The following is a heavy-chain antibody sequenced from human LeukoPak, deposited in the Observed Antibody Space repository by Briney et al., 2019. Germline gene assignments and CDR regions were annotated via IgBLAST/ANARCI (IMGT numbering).Heavy chain of an antibody. Sequence: GGSLRLSCAASGFTFSSYWMSWVRQAPGKGLEWVANIKQDGSEKYYVESVKGRFTISRDNAKNSLYLQMNSLRAEDTAVYYCARVGYSSSFSYYYYYMDVWGKGTTVTVSS. CDR2: IKQDGSEK. CDR1: GFTFSSYW. CDR3: ARVGYSSSFSYYYYYMDV. V-gene: IGHV3-7*01. J-gene: IGHJ6*03. D-gene: IGHD6-13*01.